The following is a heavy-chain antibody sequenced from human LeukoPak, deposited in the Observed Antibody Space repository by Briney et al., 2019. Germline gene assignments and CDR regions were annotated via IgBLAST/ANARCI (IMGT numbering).Heavy chain of an antibody. Sequence: ASVKVSCKASVYTFTNFYIHWVRQAPGQGLEWMGWMNPNSGGTSYAREFQDRVTMTRDTSLNTAYMELSRLRSDDTAVYFCARVVVAAEEYFQHWGQGTLVTVSS. D-gene: IGHD2-15*01. J-gene: IGHJ1*01. CDR2: MNPNSGGT. CDR1: VYTFTNFY. CDR3: ARVVVAAEEYFQH. V-gene: IGHV1-2*02.